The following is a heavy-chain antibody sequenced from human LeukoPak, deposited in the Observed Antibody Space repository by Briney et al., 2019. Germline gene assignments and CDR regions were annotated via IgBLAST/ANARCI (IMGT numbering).Heavy chain of an antibody. CDR1: GGSISSYY. J-gene: IGHJ3*02. D-gene: IGHD3-22*01. CDR2: IYYSGST. CDR3: ARDRRGYYYSDAFDI. V-gene: IGHV4-59*01. Sequence: SETLSLTCTVSGGSISSYYWSWIRQPPGKGLEWIGYIYYSGSTNYNPSLKSRVTISVDTSKNQFSLKLSSVTAADTAVYYCARDRRGYYYSDAFDIWGQGTMVTVSS.